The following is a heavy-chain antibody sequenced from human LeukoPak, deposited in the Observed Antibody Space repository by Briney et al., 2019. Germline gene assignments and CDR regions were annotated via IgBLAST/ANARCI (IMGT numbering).Heavy chain of an antibody. Sequence: GGSLKLSCAASGFSFSDAAIHWVRQASGKGPEWVGRIRSRASNYATAYAASVKGRFIISRDESKNTAYLQMSSLRTEDTAIYYCTRHLIDYWGQGTLVTVSS. CDR1: GFSFSDAA. V-gene: IGHV3-73*01. CDR3: TRHLIDY. CDR2: IRSRASNYAT. J-gene: IGHJ4*02.